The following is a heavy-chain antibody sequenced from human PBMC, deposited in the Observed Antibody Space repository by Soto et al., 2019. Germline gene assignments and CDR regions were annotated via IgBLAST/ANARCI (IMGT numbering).Heavy chain of an antibody. J-gene: IGHJ4*02. V-gene: IGHV3-30-3*01. CDR3: ARGILGG. Sequence: PGGSLRLSCAASGFTFSSYAMHWVRQAPGKGLEWVAVISYDGSNKYYADSVKGRFTISRDNSKNTLYLQMNSLRAEDTAVYYCARGILGGGGQGTLVTVSS. D-gene: IGHD3-16*01. CDR2: ISYDGSNK. CDR1: GFTFSSYA.